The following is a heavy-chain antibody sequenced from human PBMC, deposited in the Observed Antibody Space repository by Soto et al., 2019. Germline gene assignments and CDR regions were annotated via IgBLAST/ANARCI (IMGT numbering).Heavy chain of an antibody. V-gene: IGHV3-21*01. CDR2: ISSGSSDT. CDR1: GFTFSRVS. J-gene: IGHJ4*02. Sequence: GGSLRLSCEASGFTFSRVSMNWVRQGPGKGLEWVASISSGSSDTWYADSVKGRFIISRDNAQNSLFLQMNTLRPEDTAMYYCARVAHWGPGTQVTVSS. CDR3: ARVAH.